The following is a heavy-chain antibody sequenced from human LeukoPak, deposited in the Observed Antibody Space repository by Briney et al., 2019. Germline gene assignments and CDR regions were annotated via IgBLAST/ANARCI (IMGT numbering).Heavy chain of an antibody. CDR2: IYQSGST. CDR3: ARDGRSGYEDL. V-gene: IGHV4-30-2*01. CDR1: GGSVSTIGYS. Sequence: SQTLSLTCGVSGGSVSTIGYSCSWIRQPPGKGLEWIGYIYQSGSTSYNPSLQSRVTISIDKSKNQFSLRLTSVTAADTAIYYCARDGRSGYEDLWGPGTLVTVSS. J-gene: IGHJ5*02. D-gene: IGHD5-12*01.